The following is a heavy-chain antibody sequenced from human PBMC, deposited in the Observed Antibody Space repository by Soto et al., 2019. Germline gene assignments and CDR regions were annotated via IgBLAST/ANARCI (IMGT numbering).Heavy chain of an antibody. J-gene: IGHJ6*02. D-gene: IGHD2-2*01. CDR2: IFSNDEK. Sequence: QVTLKESGPVLVKPTETLTLTCTVSGFSLSNARMGVSWIRQPPGKALEWLAHIFSNDEKSYNTSLKSRLTIPKATSKVQVLLTMTQMDPVDKATYSCARIRESTLGHCIGTRCYWYGMDVWGHGTTVTVSS. CDR1: GFSLSNARMG. CDR3: ARIRESTLGHCIGTRCYWYGMDV. V-gene: IGHV2-26*01.